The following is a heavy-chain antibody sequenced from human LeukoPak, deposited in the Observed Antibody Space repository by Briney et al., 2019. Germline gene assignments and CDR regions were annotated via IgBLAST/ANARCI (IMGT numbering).Heavy chain of an antibody. CDR1: GFTFNNSA. J-gene: IGHJ4*02. D-gene: IGHD3-9*01. CDR2: IDYDSSHI. V-gene: IGHV3-21*01. CDR3: ARDPLRYLRVGHYDY. Sequence: PGGSLRLSCAASGFTFNNSAMNWVRQVPGKGLEWVSSIDYDSSHIYYAASVRGRFTISRDNARNSVYLQMNSLRAEDTAVYYCARDPLRYLRVGHYDYWGQGTLVAVSS.